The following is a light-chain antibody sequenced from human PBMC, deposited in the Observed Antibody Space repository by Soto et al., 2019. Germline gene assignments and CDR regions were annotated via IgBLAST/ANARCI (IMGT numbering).Light chain of an antibody. CDR1: QSVTSN. J-gene: IGKJ1*01. Sequence: EVVMTQSPATLSVSPGERATLSCRASQSVTSNYLAWYQQKPGQAPRLLIYGASTRATGIPARFSGSGSGTEFTLTISSLQSEDFAVYYCQQYGSSATFGQGTKVDIK. CDR3: QQYGSSAT. V-gene: IGKV3-15*01. CDR2: GAS.